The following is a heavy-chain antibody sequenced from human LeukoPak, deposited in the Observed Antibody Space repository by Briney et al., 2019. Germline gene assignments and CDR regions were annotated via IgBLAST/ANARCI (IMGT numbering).Heavy chain of an antibody. V-gene: IGHV4-31*03. D-gene: IGHD3-22*01. CDR1: GGSISNGDHY. CDR3: ARGIRGLVVVVWDDAFDI. J-gene: IGHJ3*02. Sequence: SETLSLTCTVSGGSISNGDHYWSWIRQHPGKGLEWIGHIYYSGSTYYNPSLKSRGIISVGTSKNQFSLKLSSVTAADTAVYYCARGIRGLVVVVWDDAFDIWGQGTMVTVSS. CDR2: IYYSGST.